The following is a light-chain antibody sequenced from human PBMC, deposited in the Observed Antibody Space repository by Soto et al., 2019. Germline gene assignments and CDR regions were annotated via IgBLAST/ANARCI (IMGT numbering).Light chain of an antibody. CDR3: QQYNNWPLT. Sequence: EIVMTQSPGTLSVSPGERSTLSCMASQSIRSNLAWYQQKPGQTPRLLIYVASTRATGIPARFTGSGSGTDFTLTISSLQSEDCAIYYCQQYNNWPLTFGGGTKVDNK. V-gene: IGKV3-15*01. CDR1: QSIRSN. CDR2: VAS. J-gene: IGKJ4*01.